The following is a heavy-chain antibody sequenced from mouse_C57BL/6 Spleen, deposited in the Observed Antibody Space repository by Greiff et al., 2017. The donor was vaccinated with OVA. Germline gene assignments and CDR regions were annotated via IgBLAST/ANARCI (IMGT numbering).Heavy chain of an antibody. CDR1: GFTFSSYA. V-gene: IGHV5-9-1*02. Sequence: EVKLVESGEGLVKPGGSLTLSCAASGFTFSSYAMSWVRQTPEKRLEWVAYISSGGDYIYYAATVKGRFTIARDNARNTRYLQMSSLESEDTDMYYCTRDGLFYYGSSVYDAMDYWGQGTSVTVSS. CDR2: ISSGGDYI. D-gene: IGHD1-1*01. J-gene: IGHJ4*01. CDR3: TRDGLFYYGSSVYDAMDY.